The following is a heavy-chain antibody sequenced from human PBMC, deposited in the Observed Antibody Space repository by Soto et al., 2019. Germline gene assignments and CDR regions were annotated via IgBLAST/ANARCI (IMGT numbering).Heavy chain of an antibody. CDR3: ARDASGHFDY. Sequence: GGFPRPSCSAAGLTVSDSTRWVRQAPGKGLECVSFLRSDGCTPYTDSVRGRFNISRDNSKNTLYLQMDRLRVDDTAVYFCARDASGHFDYWGQGTMLTDSS. CDR1: GLTVSDS. D-gene: IGHD6-19*01. J-gene: IGHJ4*03. CDR2: LRSDGCT. V-gene: IGHV3-53*01.